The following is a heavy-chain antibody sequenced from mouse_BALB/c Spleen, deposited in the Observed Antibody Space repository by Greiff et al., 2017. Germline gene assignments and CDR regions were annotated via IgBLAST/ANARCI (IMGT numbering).Heavy chain of an antibody. V-gene: IGHV14-3*02. CDR3: ASVGNYFAMDY. CDR2: IDPANGNT. J-gene: IGHJ4*01. CDR1: GFNIKDTY. Sequence: VQLQESGAELVKPGASVKLSCTASGFNIKDTYMPWVKQRPEQGLEWIGRIDPANGNTKYDPKFQGKATITADTSSNTAYLQLSSLTSEDTAVYYCASVGNYFAMDYWGQGTSVTVSS. D-gene: IGHD2-1*01.